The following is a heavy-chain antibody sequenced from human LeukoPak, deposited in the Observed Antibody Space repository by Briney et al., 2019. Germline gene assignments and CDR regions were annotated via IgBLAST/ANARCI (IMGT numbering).Heavy chain of an antibody. Sequence: GSLRLSCAASGFTFSDYYMSWIRQAPGKGLEWIGEINHSGSTNYNPSLKSRVTISVDTSKNQFSLKLSSVTAADTAVYYCASNEGYDSSGPTDYWGQGSLVTVSS. J-gene: IGHJ4*02. V-gene: IGHV4-34*01. CDR1: GFTFSDYY. CDR2: INHSGST. D-gene: IGHD3-22*01. CDR3: ASNEGYDSSGPTDY.